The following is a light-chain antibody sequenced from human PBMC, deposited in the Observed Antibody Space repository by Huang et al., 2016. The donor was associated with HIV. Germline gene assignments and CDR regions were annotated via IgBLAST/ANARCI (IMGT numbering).Light chain of an antibody. CDR3: QQSYNTPRT. Sequence: DIQMTQSPSSLSASVGDRVTITCRASQSLTNSLNWYQQRPGEAPRLLIFCSSNLQSGVPSRFCGTRSGTQFTLTITTLQPEDSAIYYCQQSYNTPRTFGQGTKVQI. CDR2: CSS. J-gene: IGKJ1*01. V-gene: IGKV1-39*01. CDR1: QSLTNS.